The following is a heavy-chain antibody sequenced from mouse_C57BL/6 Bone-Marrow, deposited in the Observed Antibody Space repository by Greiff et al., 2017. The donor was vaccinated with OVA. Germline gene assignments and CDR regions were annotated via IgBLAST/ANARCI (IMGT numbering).Heavy chain of an antibody. D-gene: IGHD1-1*01. Sequence: QVQLQQPGAELVKPGASVKMSCKASGYTFTSYWITWVKQRPGQGLEWIGDIYPGSGSTTYNEKFKSKATLTVDTSSSTAYMQLSSLTSEDSAVYYCARRGHYYGSRDFDYWGQGTTLTVSS. CDR2: IYPGSGST. J-gene: IGHJ2*01. CDR1: GYTFTSYW. CDR3: ARRGHYYGSRDFDY. V-gene: IGHV1-55*01.